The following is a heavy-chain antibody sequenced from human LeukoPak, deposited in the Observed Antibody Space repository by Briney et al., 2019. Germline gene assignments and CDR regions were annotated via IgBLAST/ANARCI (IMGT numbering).Heavy chain of an antibody. CDR1: GFTFSSYS. V-gene: IGHV3-21*01. J-gene: IGHJ6*02. Sequence: GGSLRLSCAASGFTFSSYSMNWVRQAPGKGLEWVSSISSSSSYIYYADSVKGRFTISRDNAKNSLYLQMNSLRAEDTAVYYCARDGGRWLSPDYYYGVDVWGQGTTVTVSS. CDR3: ARDGGRWLSPDYYYGVDV. CDR2: ISSSSSYI. D-gene: IGHD6-19*01.